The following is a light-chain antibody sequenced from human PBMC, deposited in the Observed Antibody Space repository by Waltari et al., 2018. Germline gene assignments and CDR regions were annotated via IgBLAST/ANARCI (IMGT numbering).Light chain of an antibody. CDR2: EVT. J-gene: IGLJ3*02. CDR3: SSFTTSSTLV. V-gene: IGLV2-14*01. Sequence: QSALTQPAPMSGSPGQSITISCTGPSSDVGGYNYVSWYRQHPGQAPKLIIYEVTYRPPGVANRFSGSKSGNTASLTISVLQAEDEADYYCSSFTTSSTLVFGGGTKLTVL. CDR1: SSDVGGYNY.